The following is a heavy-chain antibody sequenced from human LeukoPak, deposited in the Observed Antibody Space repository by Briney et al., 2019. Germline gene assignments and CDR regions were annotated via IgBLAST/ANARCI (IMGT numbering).Heavy chain of an antibody. CDR1: GFTFSSYA. D-gene: IGHD4-17*01. V-gene: IGHV3-23*01. Sequence: GGSLRLSCAASGFTFSSYAMSWVRQAPGKGLEWVSAISGSGGSTYYADSVKGRFTISRDNSKNTLYLQMNSLGAEDTAVYYCAKVPPRDGTVTTLNWYFDLWGRGTLVTVSS. CDR3: AKVPPRDGTVTTLNWYFDL. CDR2: ISGSGGST. J-gene: IGHJ2*01.